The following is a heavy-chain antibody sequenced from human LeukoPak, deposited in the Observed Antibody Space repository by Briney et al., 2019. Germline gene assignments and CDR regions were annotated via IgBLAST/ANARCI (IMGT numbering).Heavy chain of an antibody. D-gene: IGHD5-24*01. CDR3: ARDRREGSNYYYGMDV. CDR1: GDSVSSNSAA. CDR2: TYYRSKWYN. J-gene: IGHJ6*02. Sequence: SQTLSLTCAISGDSVSSNSAAWNWMRQSPSRGLEWLGRTYYRSKWYNDYAASMKSRITINPDTSKNQFSLQLNSVTPEDTAVYYCARDRREGSNYYYGMDVWGQGTTVTVSS. V-gene: IGHV6-1*01.